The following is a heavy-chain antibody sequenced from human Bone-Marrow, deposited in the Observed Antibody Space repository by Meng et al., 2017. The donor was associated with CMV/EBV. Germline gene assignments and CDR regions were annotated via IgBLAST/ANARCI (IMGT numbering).Heavy chain of an antibody. Sequence: SVKVSCKASGGTFSSYAISWVRQAPGQGLEWMGGIIPILGIANYAQKFQGRVTMTTDTSTRTEYMELRSLRADDAFVYYCARGLTYYDILTLDYWGQGTLVTVSS. CDR2: IIPILGIA. CDR1: GGTFSSYA. D-gene: IGHD3-9*01. J-gene: IGHJ4*02. V-gene: IGHV1-69*10. CDR3: ARGLTYYDILTLDY.